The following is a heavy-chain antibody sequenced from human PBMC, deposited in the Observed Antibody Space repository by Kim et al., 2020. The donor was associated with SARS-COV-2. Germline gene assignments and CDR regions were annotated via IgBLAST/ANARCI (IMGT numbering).Heavy chain of an antibody. CDR3: ASSTERITMVRGVSPLARRPNWFDP. CDR2: IYYSGST. CDR1: GGSISSSSYY. V-gene: IGHV4-39*01. D-gene: IGHD3-10*01. Sequence: SETLSLTCTVSGGSISSSSYYWGWIRQPPGKGLEWIGSIYYSGSTYYNPSLKSRVTISVDTSKNQFSLKLSSVTAADTAVYYCASSTERITMVRGVSPLARRPNWFDPWGQGTLVTVSS. J-gene: IGHJ5*02.